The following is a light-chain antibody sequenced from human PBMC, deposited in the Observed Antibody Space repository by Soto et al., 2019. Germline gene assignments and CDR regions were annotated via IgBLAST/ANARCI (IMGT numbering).Light chain of an antibody. Sequence: QSVLTQPPSVSAAPGQRVTISFSGSSSNIGNNFVSLYQQLPGTAPKLLIYDNYKRPLGIPDRFSGSKSGTSGTLDITDLQTGDEADYYCGAWDSSLNAGVFGTGTKVTVL. J-gene: IGLJ1*01. CDR3: GAWDSSLNAGV. CDR1: SSNIGNNF. V-gene: IGLV1-51*01. CDR2: DNY.